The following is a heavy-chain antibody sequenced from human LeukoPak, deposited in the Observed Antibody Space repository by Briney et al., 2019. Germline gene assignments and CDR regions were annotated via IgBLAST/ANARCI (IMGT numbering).Heavy chain of an antibody. CDR3: AREERVVGATRWEY. D-gene: IGHD1-26*01. J-gene: IGHJ4*02. Sequence: GGSLRLSCAASGFSVSNNFMSWVRQAPGKGLEWVSIIHSGGSTYHADSVQGRFTISRDNSKNTVYLQMNSLRVEDTAIYYCAREERVVGATRWEYWGQGTLVTVSS. CDR1: GFSVSNNF. V-gene: IGHV3-53*01. CDR2: IHSGGST.